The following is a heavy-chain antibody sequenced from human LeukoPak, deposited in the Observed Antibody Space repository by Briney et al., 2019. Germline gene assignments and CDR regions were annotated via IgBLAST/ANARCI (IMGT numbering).Heavy chain of an antibody. V-gene: IGHV1-46*01. CDR3: AREEIYGVFPY. CDR2: INPSDGAT. CDR1: GYTFTSYY. D-gene: IGHD4-17*01. Sequence: GASVKVSCKASGYTFTSYYMHWVRQAPGLGLEWMGIINPSDGATDYAQKYHGRVIMTRDTSTSTVYMELSSLRSEDTAVYYCAREEIYGVFPYWGQGTLVTVSS. J-gene: IGHJ4*02.